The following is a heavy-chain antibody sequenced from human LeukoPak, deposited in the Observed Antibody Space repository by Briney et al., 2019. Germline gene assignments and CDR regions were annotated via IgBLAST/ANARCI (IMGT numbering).Heavy chain of an antibody. V-gene: IGHV1-2*02. Sequence: GASVKVSCKASGYTFTGYYMHWVRQAPGQGLEWMGWINPNSGGTNYAQKFQGRVTMTRDTSISTAYMELSRLRSDDTAVYYCAGVQFKVEDYYDSSGYPWASDYWGQGTLVTVSS. CDR1: GYTFTGYY. CDR2: INPNSGGT. J-gene: IGHJ4*02. D-gene: IGHD3-22*01. CDR3: AGVQFKVEDYYDSSGYPWASDY.